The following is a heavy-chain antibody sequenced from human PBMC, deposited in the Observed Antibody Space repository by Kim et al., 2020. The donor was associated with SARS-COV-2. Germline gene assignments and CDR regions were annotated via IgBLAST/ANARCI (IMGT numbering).Heavy chain of an antibody. CDR3: ARVWGDQVGGSGNYYTY. CDR1: GGSFSGYY. CDR2: INHSEST. J-gene: IGHJ4*02. V-gene: IGHV4-34*01. D-gene: IGHD3-10*01. Sequence: SETLSLTCAVYGGSFSGYYWSWIRQPPGKGLEWIGEISYSESTNWIGEINHSESTNYNPSLKSRLTISVDTSKNQFSLKLSSVTAADTAVYYCARVWGDQVGGSGNYYTYWGQGTLVTVSS.